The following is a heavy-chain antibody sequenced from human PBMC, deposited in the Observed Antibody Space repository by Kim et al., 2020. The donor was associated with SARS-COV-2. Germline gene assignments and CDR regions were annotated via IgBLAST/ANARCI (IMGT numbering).Heavy chain of an antibody. J-gene: IGHJ4*02. CDR3: ARDDGGNYPEGYIDY. D-gene: IGHD1-26*01. CDR1: GYTFTNYA. CDR2: INTDNGNT. Sequence: SVKVSCKASGYTFTNYAMHWVRQAPGQRLEWMGWINTDNGNTKYSQKFQGRVTITRDTSASTAYMELNSLRSEDTAVYHCARDDGGNYPEGYIDYWGQGTLVTVSS. V-gene: IGHV1-3*04.